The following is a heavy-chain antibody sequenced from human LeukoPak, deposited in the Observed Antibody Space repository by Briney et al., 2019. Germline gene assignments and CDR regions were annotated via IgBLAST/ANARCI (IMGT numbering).Heavy chain of an antibody. Sequence: GGSLRLSCAASGFTFSSYEMNWVRQAPGKGLEWVSYISSSGSTIYYADSVKGRFTISRDNAKNSLYLQMNSLRAEDTAVYYCAKEATTVTTYFAYWGQGTLVTVSS. CDR2: ISSSGSTI. CDR3: AKEATTVTTYFAY. V-gene: IGHV3-48*03. D-gene: IGHD4-17*01. J-gene: IGHJ4*02. CDR1: GFTFSSYE.